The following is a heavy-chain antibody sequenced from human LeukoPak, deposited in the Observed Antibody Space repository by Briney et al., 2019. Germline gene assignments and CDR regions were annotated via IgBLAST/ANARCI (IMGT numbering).Heavy chain of an antibody. CDR2: IYYSGST. Sequence: PSETLSLTCTVSGGSISSYYRSWIRQPPGKGLEWIGYIYYSGSTNYNPSLKSRVTTSVDTSRNQFSLKLSSVTAADTAVYYCAGVPVGLDYGGNSWAFDIWGQGTMVTVSS. J-gene: IGHJ3*02. D-gene: IGHD4-23*01. V-gene: IGHV4-59*01. CDR3: AGVPVGLDYGGNSWAFDI. CDR1: GGSISSYY.